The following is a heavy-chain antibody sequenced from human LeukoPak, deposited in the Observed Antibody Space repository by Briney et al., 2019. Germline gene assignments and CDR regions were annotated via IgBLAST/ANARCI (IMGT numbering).Heavy chain of an antibody. V-gene: IGHV3-30*02. CDR2: IRYDGSNK. Sequence: PGGSLRLSCAASGFTFSSYGMHWVRQAPGKGLEWGAFIRYDGSNKYYADSVKGRFTISRDNSKNTLYLQMNSLRAEDTAVYYCAKTGYYYDSSGKFHFDYWGQGTLVTVSS. D-gene: IGHD3-22*01. CDR3: AKTGYYYDSSGKFHFDY. J-gene: IGHJ4*02. CDR1: GFTFSSYG.